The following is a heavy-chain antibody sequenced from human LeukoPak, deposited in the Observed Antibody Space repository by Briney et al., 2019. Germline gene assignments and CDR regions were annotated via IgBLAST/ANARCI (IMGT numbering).Heavy chain of an antibody. CDR2: IYPGDSDT. CDR1: GYSFTGYW. J-gene: IGHJ3*02. V-gene: IGHV5-51*01. Sequence: GESLKISCKGSGYSFTGYWIGWVRQMPGKGLEWMGIIYPGDSDTRYSPSFQGLVTISADKSINTAYLQWSSLKASDTAMYYCARHEGYCISSSCSDTFDIWGQGTMVTVSS. CDR3: ARHEGYCISSSCSDTFDI. D-gene: IGHD2-2*01.